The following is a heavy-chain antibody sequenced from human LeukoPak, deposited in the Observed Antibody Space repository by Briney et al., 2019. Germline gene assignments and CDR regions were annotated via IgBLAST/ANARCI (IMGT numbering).Heavy chain of an antibody. V-gene: IGHV3-23*01. CDR1: GFTFTNYP. D-gene: IGHD4-17*01. J-gene: IGHJ4*02. Sequence: LPGGSLRLSCAASGFTFTNYPMNWVRNAPGKGLDWVSDISGSGGNTHYADYVKGRFTISRDNSKNTLYLQMDSLRAEDTAIYYCARERITTTAFDYWGQGTLVTVSS. CDR2: ISGSGGNT. CDR3: ARERITTTAFDY.